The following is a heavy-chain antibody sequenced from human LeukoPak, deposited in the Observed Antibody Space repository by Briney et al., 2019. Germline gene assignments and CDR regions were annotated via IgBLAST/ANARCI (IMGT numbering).Heavy chain of an antibody. CDR3: AKDTSTWAFDH. CDR2: ISPSAGTT. V-gene: IGHV1-46*01. D-gene: IGHD6-13*01. J-gene: IGHJ4*02. CDR1: AYTFTNYQ. Sequence: GASVKVSCKASAYTFTNYQMHWVRQAPGQGLEWMGVISPSAGTTNYAQKFRGRLTVSMDTSTSTVYMELRSLSSEDTAAYYCAKDTSTWAFDHWGQGTLVTVSS.